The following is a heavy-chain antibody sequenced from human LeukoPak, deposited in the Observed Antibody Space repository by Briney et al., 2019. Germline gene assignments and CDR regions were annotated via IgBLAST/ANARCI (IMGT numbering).Heavy chain of an antibody. CDR1: GFTFSTYG. V-gene: IGHV3-33*06. D-gene: IGHD6-13*01. CDR3: AKEMESSTWYIDY. CDR2: IWYDGSIK. J-gene: IGHJ4*02. Sequence: PGGSLRLSCAASGFTFSTYGMHWVRQAPGKGLEWVAVIWYDGSIKYYGDSVKGRFTISRDNSKNTLFLQMNSLRVEDTAVYYCAKEMESSTWYIDYWGQGALVSVSS.